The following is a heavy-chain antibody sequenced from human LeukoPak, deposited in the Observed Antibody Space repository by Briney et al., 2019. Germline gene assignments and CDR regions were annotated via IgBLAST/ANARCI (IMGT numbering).Heavy chain of an antibody. CDR1: GYTFTSYG. J-gene: IGHJ4*02. Sequence: ASVKVSCKASGYTFTSYGISWVRQAPGQGLEWMGWISAYNGNTNYAQKLQGRVTMTTDTSTSTAYMELRSLRSDDTAVYYCAGDREDSSGYLPDYWGQGTLVTVSS. CDR3: AGDREDSSGYLPDY. CDR2: ISAYNGNT. V-gene: IGHV1-18*01. D-gene: IGHD3-22*01.